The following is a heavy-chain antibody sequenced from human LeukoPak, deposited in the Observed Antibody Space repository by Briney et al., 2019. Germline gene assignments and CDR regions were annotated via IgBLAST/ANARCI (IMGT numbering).Heavy chain of an antibody. CDR3: ARGHRRNSSSWNRDPRSLDY. J-gene: IGHJ4*02. Sequence: ASVKVSFKASGYTFTSYYMHWVRQAPGQGLEWMGIINPSGGSTSYAQKFQGRVTMTRDTSTSTVYMELSSLRSEDTAVYYCARGHRRNSSSWNRDPRSLDYWGQGTLVTVSS. V-gene: IGHV1-46*01. D-gene: IGHD6-13*01. CDR2: INPSGGST. CDR1: GYTFTSYY.